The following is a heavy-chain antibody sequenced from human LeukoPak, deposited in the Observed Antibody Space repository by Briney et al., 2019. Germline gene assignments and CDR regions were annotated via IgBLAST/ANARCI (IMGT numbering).Heavy chain of an antibody. V-gene: IGHV1-18*01. CDR3: ARDLRINWNYSPASNWFDP. J-gene: IGHJ5*02. CDR2: ISAYNGNT. D-gene: IGHD1-7*01. CDR1: GYTFTSYG. Sequence: ASVKVSCKASGYTFTSYGISWVRQAPGQGLEWMGWISAYNGNTNCAQKLQGRVTMTTDTSTSTAYMELRSLRSDDTAVYYCARDLRINWNYSPASNWFDPWGQGTLVTVSS.